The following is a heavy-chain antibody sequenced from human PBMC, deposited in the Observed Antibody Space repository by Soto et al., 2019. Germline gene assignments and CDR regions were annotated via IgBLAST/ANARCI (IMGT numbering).Heavy chain of an antibody. CDR3: AKDSVYDSGADAFDI. CDR1: GYTFTSYG. V-gene: IGHV1-18*01. CDR2: ISAYNGNT. D-gene: IGHD5-12*01. Sequence: QVQLVQSGAEVKKPGASVKVSCKASGYTFTSYGISWVRQAPGRGLEWMGWISAYNGNTNYEQKLQGGVTMTADTSTSPAYMELRSLTSDDTAVDYCAKDSVYDSGADAFDIWGQGTMVTVSS. J-gene: IGHJ3*02.